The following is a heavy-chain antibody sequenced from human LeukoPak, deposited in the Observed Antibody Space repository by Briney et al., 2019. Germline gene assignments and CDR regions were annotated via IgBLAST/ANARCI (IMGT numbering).Heavy chain of an antibody. CDR1: GFTFSSYS. V-gene: IGHV3-48*02. J-gene: IGHJ4*02. Sequence: GRSLRLSCAASGFTFSSYSMNWVRQAPGKGLEWVSYISSGSSTIYYADSVKGRFTISRDNAKNSLYLQMHSLRDEDTAVYYCARANGYSSGYWGQGTLVTVSS. CDR3: ARANGYSSGY. CDR2: ISSGSSTI. D-gene: IGHD6-19*01.